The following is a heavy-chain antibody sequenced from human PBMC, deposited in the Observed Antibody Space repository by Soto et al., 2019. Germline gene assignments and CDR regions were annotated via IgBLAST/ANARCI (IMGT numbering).Heavy chain of an antibody. D-gene: IGHD6-13*01. J-gene: IGHJ5*02. V-gene: IGHV1-18*01. Sequence: GAAVKVSCKASCYTFTSYGISWVRQAPGQGLEWMGWISAYNGNTNYAQKLQGRVTMTTDTSTSTAYMALRSLRSDDTAVYYCARDGSSWYVRVWFAPWGQGTLLTVSS. CDR3: ARDGSSWYVRVWFAP. CDR2: ISAYNGNT. CDR1: CYTFTSYG.